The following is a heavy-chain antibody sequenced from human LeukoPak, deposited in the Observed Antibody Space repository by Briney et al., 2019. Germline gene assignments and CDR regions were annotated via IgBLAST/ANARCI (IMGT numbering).Heavy chain of an antibody. J-gene: IGHJ4*02. CDR2: IYTSGGT. D-gene: IGHD3-9*01. CDR1: GDSISSYY. Sequence: SETLSLTCTVSGDSISSYYWSWIRQPPGKGLEWIGYIYTSGGTNYIPSLKGRVTISIDTSKNQFSLKLSFVSAADTAVYYCARHPVLRYLGTWGQGTLVTVSS. CDR3: ARHPVLRYLGT. V-gene: IGHV4-4*09.